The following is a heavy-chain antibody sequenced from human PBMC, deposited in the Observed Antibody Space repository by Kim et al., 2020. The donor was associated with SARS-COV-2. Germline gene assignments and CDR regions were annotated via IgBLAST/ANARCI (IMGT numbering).Heavy chain of an antibody. Sequence: SETLSLTCAVYGGSFSGYYWSWIRQPPGKGLEWIGEINHSGSTNYNPSLKSRVTISVDTSKNQFSLKLSSVTAADTAVYYCARGRLGPSKIVATIFSGTYYFDYWGQGTLVTVSS. D-gene: IGHD5-12*01. CDR3: ARGRLGPSKIVATIFSGTYYFDY. J-gene: IGHJ4*01. V-gene: IGHV4-34*01. CDR1: GGSFSGYY. CDR2: INHSGST.